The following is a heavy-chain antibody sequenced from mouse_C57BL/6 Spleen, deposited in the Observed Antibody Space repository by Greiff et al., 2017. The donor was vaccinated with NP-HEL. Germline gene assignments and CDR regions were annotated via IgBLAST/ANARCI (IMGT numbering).Heavy chain of an antibody. V-gene: IGHV5-16*01. D-gene: IGHD1-1*01. Sequence: EVQLVESEGGLVQPGSSMKLSCTASGFTFSDYYMAWVRQVPEKGLEWVANINYDGSSTYYLDSLKSRFIISRDNAKNILYLQMSILKSEDTATYYCARGGYYYGSSYFDYWGQGTTLTVSS. CDR2: INYDGSST. J-gene: IGHJ2*01. CDR1: GFTFSDYY. CDR3: ARGGYYYGSSYFDY.